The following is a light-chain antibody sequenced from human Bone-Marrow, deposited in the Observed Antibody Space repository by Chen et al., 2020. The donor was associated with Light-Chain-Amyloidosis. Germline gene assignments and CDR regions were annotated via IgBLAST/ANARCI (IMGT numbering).Light chain of an antibody. Sequence: SYVLTQPSSVSVAPGQTATLARGGNNIGPTSVHWYQQTPGQAPLLVVYDDSDRPSGIPERLSGSNSGNTATLTISRVEAGDEADYYCQVWDRSSDRPVFGGGTKLTVL. CDR1: NIGPTS. J-gene: IGLJ3*02. CDR3: QVWDRSSDRPV. CDR2: DDS. V-gene: IGLV3-21*02.